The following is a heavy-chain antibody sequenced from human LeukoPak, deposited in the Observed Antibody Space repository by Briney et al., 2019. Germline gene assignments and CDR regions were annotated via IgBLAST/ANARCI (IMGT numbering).Heavy chain of an antibody. CDR1: GFTLDDYT. CDR3: AKDGQQWLAGAFDI. D-gene: IGHD6-19*01. V-gene: IGHV3-43*01. J-gene: IGHJ3*02. Sequence: GGSLRLSCAASGFTLDDYTMYWVCHTPGEGPGWVSLISWDGGGTYYVDSGKGRFTISRDNSKNSLHLQMNCLRTEDTAFYYCAKDGQQWLAGAFDIWGQGTMVTVPP. CDR2: ISWDGGGT.